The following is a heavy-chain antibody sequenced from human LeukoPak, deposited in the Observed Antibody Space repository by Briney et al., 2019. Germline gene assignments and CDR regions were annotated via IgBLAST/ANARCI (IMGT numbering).Heavy chain of an antibody. CDR3: AKALAVTGTPGGDAFDI. CDR2: ISDSGGST. V-gene: IGHV3-23*01. D-gene: IGHD6-19*01. CDR1: GFTFSSYA. Sequence: GGSLRLSCAASGFTFSSYAMSWVRQAPGKGLEWVSAISDSGGSTYYADSVKGRFTISRDNPKNTLYLQMNSLRAEDTAVYYCAKALAVTGTPGGDAFDIWGQGTMVTVSS. J-gene: IGHJ3*02.